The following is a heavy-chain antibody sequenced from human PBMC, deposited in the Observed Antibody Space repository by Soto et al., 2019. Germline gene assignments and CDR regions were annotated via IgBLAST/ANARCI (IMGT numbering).Heavy chain of an antibody. CDR3: ARSPVVGATSAYFDY. J-gene: IGHJ4*02. CDR1: GFSLSTSGMC. V-gene: IGHV2-70*01. Sequence: SGPTLVNPTQTLTLTCTFSGFSLSTSGMCVSWIRQPPGKALEWLALIDWDDDKYYSTSLKTRLTISKDTSKNQVVLTMTNMDPVDTATYYCARSPVVGATSAYFDYWGQGTLVTVSS. CDR2: IDWDDDK. D-gene: IGHD1-26*01.